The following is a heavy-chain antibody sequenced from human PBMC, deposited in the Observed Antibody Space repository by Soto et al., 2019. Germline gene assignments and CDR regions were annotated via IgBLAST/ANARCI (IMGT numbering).Heavy chain of an antibody. CDR3: ARHAAYSSSWYVDY. Sequence: RGASLKISCTGSGYSFTSYWISWVRPMPGKGLEWMGRIDPSDSYTNYSPSFQGHVTISADKSISTAYLQWSGLQASDTAMYYCARHAAYSSSWYVDYWGQGTLVTVSS. CDR2: IDPSDSYT. J-gene: IGHJ4*02. V-gene: IGHV5-10-1*01. CDR1: GYSFTSYW. D-gene: IGHD6-13*01.